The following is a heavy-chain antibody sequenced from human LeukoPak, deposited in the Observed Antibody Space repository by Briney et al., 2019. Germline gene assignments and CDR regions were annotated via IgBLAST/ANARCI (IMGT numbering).Heavy chain of an antibody. CDR2: IKQDGSEK. J-gene: IGHJ5*02. D-gene: IGHD3-10*01. CDR1: GFTFISYW. V-gene: IGHV3-7*01. CDR3: ARGTSFSITMVRGVIRPTGWFDP. Sequence: GGSLRLSCAASGFTFISYWMSWVRQAPGKGLEWVANIKQDGSEKYYVGSVKGRFTISRDNAKNSLYLQMNSLRAEDTAMYYCARGTSFSITMVRGVIRPTGWFDPWGQGTLVTVSS.